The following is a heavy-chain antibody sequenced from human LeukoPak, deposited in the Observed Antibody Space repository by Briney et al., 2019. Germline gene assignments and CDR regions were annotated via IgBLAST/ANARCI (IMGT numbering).Heavy chain of an antibody. CDR2: IYYSGST. Sequence: SETLSLTCTVSGGSISSYYWSWIRQPPGKGLEWIGYIYYSGSTNYNPSLKSRVTISVDTSKNQFSLKLSSVTAADTAIFYCARGNGGYTVYWGQGTLVTVSS. CDR1: GGSISSYY. CDR3: ARGNGGYTVY. J-gene: IGHJ4*02. D-gene: IGHD2-8*01. V-gene: IGHV4-59*01.